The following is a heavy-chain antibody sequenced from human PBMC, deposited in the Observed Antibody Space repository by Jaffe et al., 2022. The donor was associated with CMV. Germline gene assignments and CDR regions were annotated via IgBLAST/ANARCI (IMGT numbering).Heavy chain of an antibody. Sequence: QVQLVQSGAEVKKPGASVKVSCKASGYTFTGYYMHWVRQAPGQGLEWMGWINPNSGGTNYAQKFQGRVTMTRDTSISTAYMELSRLRSDDTAVYYCARDCSSTSCYDWFDPWGQGTLVTVSS. D-gene: IGHD2-2*01. CDR3: ARDCSSTSCYDWFDP. V-gene: IGHV1-2*02. CDR2: INPNSGGT. CDR1: GYTFTGYY. J-gene: IGHJ5*02.